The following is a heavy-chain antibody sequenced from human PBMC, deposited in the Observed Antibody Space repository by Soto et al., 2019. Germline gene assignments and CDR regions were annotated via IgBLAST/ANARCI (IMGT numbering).Heavy chain of an antibody. CDR2: ISWNCDSI. Sequence: EGQLVESGGGFVQPGRSLRLSCAGSGFIFDDFALHWVRQAPGKGLEWVSGISWNCDSIGYADAVKGRFTISRDNAKNSLYLQMNSLRVEDTALYYCTKVGGLYDFWSGPLHFDLWGQGTLVTVSS. J-gene: IGHJ4*02. CDR3: TKVGGLYDFWSGPLHFDL. CDR1: GFIFDDFA. D-gene: IGHD3-3*01. V-gene: IGHV3-9*01.